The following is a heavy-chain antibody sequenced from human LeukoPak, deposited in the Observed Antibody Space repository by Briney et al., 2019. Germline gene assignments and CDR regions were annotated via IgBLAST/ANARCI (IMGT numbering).Heavy chain of an antibody. CDR2: IKSKTDGGTT. J-gene: IGHJ6*04. CDR3: TTELLWFGNYYYGMDV. V-gene: IGHV3-15*01. D-gene: IGHD3-10*01. CDR1: GFTFSNAW. Sequence: KPGGSLRLSCVASGFTFSNAWMSWVRQAPGKGLEWVGRIKSKTDGGTTDYAAPVKGRFTISRDDSKNTLYLQMNSLKTEDTAVYYCTTELLWFGNYYYGMDVWGKGTTVTVSS.